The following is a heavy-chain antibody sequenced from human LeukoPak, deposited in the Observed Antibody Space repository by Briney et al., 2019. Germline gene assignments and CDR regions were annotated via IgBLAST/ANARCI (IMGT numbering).Heavy chain of an antibody. CDR1: GGSISSSNW. CDR2: IYHSGST. CDR3: ARDLRFGEFRGFDP. J-gene: IGHJ5*02. D-gene: IGHD3-10*01. V-gene: IGHV4-4*02. Sequence: TSETLSLTCAVSGGSISSSNWWSWVRQPPGKGLEWIGEIYHSGSTNYNPSLKSRVTISVDKSKNQFSLKLSSVTAADTAVYYCARDLRFGEFRGFDPWGQGTLVTVSS.